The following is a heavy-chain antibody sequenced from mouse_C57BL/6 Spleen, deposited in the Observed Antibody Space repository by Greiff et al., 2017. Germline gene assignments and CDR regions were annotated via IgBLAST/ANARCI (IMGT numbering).Heavy chain of an antibody. J-gene: IGHJ2*01. CDR3: ARSFDY. CDR1: GYSITSGYY. Sequence: EVQLQQSGPGLVKPSQSLSLTCSVTGYSITSGYYWNWIRQFPGNKLEWMGYISYDGSNNYNPSLKNRISITRDTSKNQFFLKLNSVTTEDTATYYCARSFDYWGQGTTLTVSS. CDR2: ISYDGSN. V-gene: IGHV3-6*01.